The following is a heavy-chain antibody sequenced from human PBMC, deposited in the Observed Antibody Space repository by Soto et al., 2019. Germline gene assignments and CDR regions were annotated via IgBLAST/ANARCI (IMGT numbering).Heavy chain of an antibody. V-gene: IGHV3-23*01. CDR3: AKGLSMVRGVTSNWFDP. Sequence: GGSLRLSCAASGFTFSSYAMSWVRQAPGKGLEWVSAISGSGGSTYYADSVKGRFTISRDNSKNTLYLQMNSLRAEDTAVYYRAKGLSMVRGVTSNWFDPWGQGTLVTVSS. D-gene: IGHD3-10*01. CDR2: ISGSGGST. J-gene: IGHJ5*02. CDR1: GFTFSSYA.